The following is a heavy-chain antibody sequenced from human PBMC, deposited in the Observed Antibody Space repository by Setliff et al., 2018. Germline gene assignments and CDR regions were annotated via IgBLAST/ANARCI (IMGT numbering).Heavy chain of an antibody. Sequence: KPSETLSLTCAVYGGSFSDYWWSWIRQLPGKGLEWIAEIHHSGSTNFHPSLKSRVAISVDPSKNQFYLNLRSVTAADTAVYFCARGTKTMVINYWYFDVWG. J-gene: IGHJ2*01. CDR2: IHHSGST. V-gene: IGHV4-34*01. CDR1: GGSFSDYW. D-gene: IGHD4-17*01. CDR3: ARGTKTMVINYWYFDV.